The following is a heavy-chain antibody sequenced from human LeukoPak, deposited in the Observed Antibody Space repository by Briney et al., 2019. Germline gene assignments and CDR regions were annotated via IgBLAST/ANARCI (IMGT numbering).Heavy chain of an antibody. CDR3: ARDGDYYDSSGPAADAFDI. J-gene: IGHJ3*02. Sequence: SCKASGGTFSSYAMHWVRQAPGKGLEWVAVISYDGSNKYYADSVKGRFTISRDNSKNTLYLQMNSLRAEDTAVYYCARDGDYYDSSGPAADAFDIWGQGTMVTVSS. CDR1: GGTFSSYA. CDR2: ISYDGSNK. V-gene: IGHV3-30*04. D-gene: IGHD3-22*01.